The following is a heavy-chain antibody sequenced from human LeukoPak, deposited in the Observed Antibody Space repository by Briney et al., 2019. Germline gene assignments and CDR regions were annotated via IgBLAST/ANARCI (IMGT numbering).Heavy chain of an antibody. V-gene: IGHV3-11*04. Sequence: GGSLRLSCAASGFTVSSNYMSWVRQAPGKGLEWVSYISSSGSTIYYADSVKGRFTISRDNAKNSLYLQMNSLRAEDTAIYYCARFPGAFDIWGQGTMVTVSS. CDR3: ARFPGAFDI. CDR2: ISSSGSTI. J-gene: IGHJ3*02. CDR1: GFTVSSNY.